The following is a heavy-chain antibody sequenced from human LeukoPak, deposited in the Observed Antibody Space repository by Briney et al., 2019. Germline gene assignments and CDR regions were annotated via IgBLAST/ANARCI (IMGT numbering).Heavy chain of an antibody. J-gene: IGHJ4*02. CDR3: ARALTGSGSYYYFDY. CDR2: IYASGST. D-gene: IGHD1-26*01. Sequence: SETLSLICTVSGGSISSYYWSWIRQPAGKGLEWIGRIYASGSTYYNPSLKSRVTISVDTSKNQFSLKLSSVTAADTAVYYCARALTGSGSYYYFDYWGQGTLVTVSS. CDR1: GGSISSYY. V-gene: IGHV4-4*07.